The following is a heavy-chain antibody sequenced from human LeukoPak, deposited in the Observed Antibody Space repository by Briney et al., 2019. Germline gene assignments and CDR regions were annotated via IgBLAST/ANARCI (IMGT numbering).Heavy chain of an antibody. V-gene: IGHV3-23*01. J-gene: IGHJ1*01. CDR3: AKLANYYDSSGYYPAEYFQH. CDR2: ISGSGGST. CDR1: GFIFSQFW. Sequence: GGSLRLSCAGSGFIFSQFWMQWVRQVPGKGLEWVSAISGSGGSTYYADSVKGRFTISRDNSKNTLYLQMNSLRAEDTAVYYCAKLANYYDSSGYYPAEYFQHWGQGTLVTVSS. D-gene: IGHD3-22*01.